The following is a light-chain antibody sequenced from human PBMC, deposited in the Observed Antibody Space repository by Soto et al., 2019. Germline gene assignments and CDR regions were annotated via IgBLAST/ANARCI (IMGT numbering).Light chain of an antibody. J-gene: IGKJ1*01. CDR1: QSVGSD. CDR2: DIF. V-gene: IGKV3-20*01. Sequence: EIVFTQSPATLSVSPGERATLSCRASQSVGSDLAWYQQKPGQAPRLVIYDIFTRATGVPTRFSGSGSGADYTLTISRLEPEDSAVYYCQQYGYSFWTFGQGTKVDI. CDR3: QQYGYSFWT.